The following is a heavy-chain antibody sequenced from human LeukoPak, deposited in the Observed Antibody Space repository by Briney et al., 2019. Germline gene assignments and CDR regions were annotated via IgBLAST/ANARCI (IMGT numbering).Heavy chain of an antibody. J-gene: IGHJ3*02. CDR1: GGSISSYY. V-gene: IGHV4-59*01. D-gene: IGHD6-13*01. CDR2: IYYSGST. Sequence: SETLSLTCTVSGGSISSYYWSWIRQPPGKGLEWIGYIYYSGSTNYNPSLKSRVTISVDTSKNQFSLKLSSVTAADTAVYYCARYPIAAAGDAFDIWGQGTMVTVSS. CDR3: ARYPIAAAGDAFDI.